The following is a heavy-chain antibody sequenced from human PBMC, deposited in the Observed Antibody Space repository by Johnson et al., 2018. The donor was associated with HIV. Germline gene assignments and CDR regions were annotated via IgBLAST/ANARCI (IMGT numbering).Heavy chain of an antibody. Sequence: QVQLVESGGGVVQPGGSLRLSCAASGFTFSSYGMHWVRQAPGKGLEWVAFIRYDGNDKYYADSVKGRFTISRDNSKNTLYLQMNSLKTEDTAVYFCTTRTWSDAFDIWGRGTMVTVSS. D-gene: IGHD1-1*01. CDR2: IRYDGNDK. CDR1: GFTFSSYG. CDR3: TTRTWSDAFDI. V-gene: IGHV3-30*02. J-gene: IGHJ3*02.